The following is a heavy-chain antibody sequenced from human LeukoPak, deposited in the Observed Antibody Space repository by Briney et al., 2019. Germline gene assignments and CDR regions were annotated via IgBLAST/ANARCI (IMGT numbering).Heavy chain of an antibody. CDR3: ARGAIAVASTIEY. V-gene: IGHV4-59*01. CDR2: IYYSGST. D-gene: IGHD6-19*01. Sequence: SETLSLTCTVSGDSISSYYWSWIRQPPGKGLEWIGYIYYSGSTNYNPSLKSRVTISVDTSKNQFSLKLSSVSAVDTAVYYCARGAIAVASTIEYWGQGTLVTVSS. J-gene: IGHJ4*02. CDR1: GDSISSYY.